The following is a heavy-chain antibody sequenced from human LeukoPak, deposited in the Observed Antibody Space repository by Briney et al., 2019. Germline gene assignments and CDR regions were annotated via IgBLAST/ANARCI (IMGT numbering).Heavy chain of an antibody. CDR2: IWNDGSTK. V-gene: IGHV3-33*01. D-gene: IGHD2-15*01. CDR3: ARDAAKGYCGGGSCYGYDFDY. CDR1: GFTFSSYG. J-gene: IGHJ4*02. Sequence: GGSSRLSCAASGFTFSSYGMHWVRQAPGKGLEWVAIIWNDGSTKYYADSVKGRFTISRDNSQNTLYLQMNSLRAEDTAVYYCARDAAKGYCGGGSCYGYDFDYWGQGTL.